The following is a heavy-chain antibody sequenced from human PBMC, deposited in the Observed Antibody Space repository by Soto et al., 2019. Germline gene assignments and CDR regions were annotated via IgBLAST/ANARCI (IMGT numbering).Heavy chain of an antibody. CDR2: IYTSGST. CDR3: ASHILTGYSYYFDY. D-gene: IGHD3-9*01. J-gene: IGHJ4*02. V-gene: IGHV4-4*07. Sequence: QVQLQESGPGLVKPSETLSLTCTVSGGSISSYYWSWIRQPAGKGLEWIGRIYTSGSTNYNPSRKSRVTMSVDTSKNQFSLKLSSVTAADTAVYYCASHILTGYSYYFDYWGQGTLVTVSS. CDR1: GGSISSYY.